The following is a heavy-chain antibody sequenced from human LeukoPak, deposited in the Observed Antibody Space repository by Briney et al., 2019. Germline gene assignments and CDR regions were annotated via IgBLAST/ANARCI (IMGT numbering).Heavy chain of an antibody. CDR2: ISAYNGNT. CDR1: GYTFTSYG. Sequence: ASVKVSFKASGYTFTSYGISWVRQAPGQGLEWMGWISAYNGNTNYAQKLQGKVTMTTDTSTSTAYMELRSLRSDDTAVYYCATDREGYGSGNFDFWGQGTLVTVSS. J-gene: IGHJ4*02. D-gene: IGHD3-10*01. V-gene: IGHV1-18*01. CDR3: ATDREGYGSGNFDF.